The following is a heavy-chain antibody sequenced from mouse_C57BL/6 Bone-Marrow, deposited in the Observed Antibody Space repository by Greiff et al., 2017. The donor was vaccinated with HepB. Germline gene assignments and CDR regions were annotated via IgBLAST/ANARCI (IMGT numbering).Heavy chain of an antibody. D-gene: IGHD1-1*01. J-gene: IGHJ2*01. V-gene: IGHV5-9-1*02. CDR2: ISSGGDYI. CDR1: GFTFSSYA. CDR3: TRVSTVVCDY. Sequence: EVKVVDSGEGLVKPGGSLKLSCAASGFTFSSYAMSWVRQTPEKRLEWVAYISSGGDYIYYADTVKGRFTISRDNARNTLYLQMSSLKSEDTAMYYCTRVSTVVCDYWGQGTTLTVSS.